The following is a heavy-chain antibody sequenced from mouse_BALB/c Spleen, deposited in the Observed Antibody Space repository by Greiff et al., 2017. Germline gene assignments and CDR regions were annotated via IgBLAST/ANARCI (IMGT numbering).Heavy chain of an antibody. CDR2: IYPGSGST. D-gene: IGHD2-1*01. Sequence: LQQPGSELVRPGASVKLSCKASGYTFTSYWMHWVKQRPGQGLEWIGNIYPGSGSTNYDEKFKSKATLTVDTSSSTAYMQLSSLTSEDSAVYYCTRQGGNYKVYWYFDVWGAGTTVTVSS. CDR3: TRQGGNYKVYWYFDV. CDR1: GYTFTSYW. V-gene: IGHV1S22*01. J-gene: IGHJ1*01.